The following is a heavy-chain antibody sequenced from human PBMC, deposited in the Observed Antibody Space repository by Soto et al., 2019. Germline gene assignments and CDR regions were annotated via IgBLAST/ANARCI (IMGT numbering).Heavy chain of an antibody. J-gene: IGHJ6*02. CDR2: IHSSGTF. Sequence: QVQLQESGPGLVKPSETLSLTCTVSGASISNAYWSWIRQAAGKRLEWIGRIHSSGTFNYNPSLKSRVSISRDMSKNQISLKLSSVTAADTAVYYCARDNKVSKGYGMDVWGQGTTVTVSS. CDR3: ARDNKVSKGYGMDV. CDR1: GASISNAY. V-gene: IGHV4-4*07.